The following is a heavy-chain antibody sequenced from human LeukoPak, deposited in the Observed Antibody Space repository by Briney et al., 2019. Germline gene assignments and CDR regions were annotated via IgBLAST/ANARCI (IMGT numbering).Heavy chain of an antibody. CDR3: ALGKPRIPDY. D-gene: IGHD1-14*01. J-gene: IGHJ4*02. Sequence: ASVTVSCKASVYTFTGYYMHWVRQAPGQGLEWMGWINPNSLGTDYAQKFQGRVTMTRDTSISTAYMELSRLRSDDTAVYYCALGKPRIPDYWGQGTLVTVSS. V-gene: IGHV1-2*02. CDR2: INPNSLGT. CDR1: VYTFTGYY.